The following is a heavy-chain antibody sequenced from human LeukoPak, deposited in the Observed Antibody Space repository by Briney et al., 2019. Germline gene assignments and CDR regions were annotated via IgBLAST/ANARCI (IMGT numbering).Heavy chain of an antibody. CDR1: GYTFNNYY. CDR2: INPSGGGT. Sequence: ASVKVSCKASGYTFNNYYMYWVRQAPGQGLEWMGMINPSGGGTSYAQKFQGRVTMTRDTSTRTVYMEVSSLKPEDTAVYYCARGYSYGRIDYWGQGTLVTVSS. CDR3: ARGYSYGRIDY. D-gene: IGHD5-18*01. V-gene: IGHV1-46*02. J-gene: IGHJ4*02.